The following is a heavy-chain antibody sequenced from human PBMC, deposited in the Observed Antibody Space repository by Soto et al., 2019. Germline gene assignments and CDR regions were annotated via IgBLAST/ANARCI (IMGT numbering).Heavy chain of an antibody. Sequence: SVKVSCKASGGTSSSFAISWVRQAPGPGLEWMGGIIPIFDTATYAQKFQGRVTITADESTSTAYMELSSLRSEDTAVYYCARGKNNYDFWSGSHSALDIWGQGTMVTVSS. CDR1: GGTSSSFA. D-gene: IGHD3-3*01. CDR2: IIPIFDTA. CDR3: ARGKNNYDFWSGSHSALDI. J-gene: IGHJ3*02. V-gene: IGHV1-69*13.